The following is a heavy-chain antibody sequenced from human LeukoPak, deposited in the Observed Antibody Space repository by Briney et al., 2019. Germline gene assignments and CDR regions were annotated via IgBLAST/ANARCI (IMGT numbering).Heavy chain of an antibody. CDR1: GGSISRSY. V-gene: IGHV4-4*07. J-gene: IGHJ4*02. Sequence: PSETLSLTCTVSGGSISRSYWSWIRQPAGKGLEWIGRIYTSGSTNYNPSLRSRVTMSVDTSKNQFSLKLSSVTAADTAVYYCARVLWYCSSTSCYAGFIDYWGQGTLVTVSS. CDR2: IYTSGST. D-gene: IGHD2-2*01. CDR3: ARVLWYCSSTSCYAGFIDY.